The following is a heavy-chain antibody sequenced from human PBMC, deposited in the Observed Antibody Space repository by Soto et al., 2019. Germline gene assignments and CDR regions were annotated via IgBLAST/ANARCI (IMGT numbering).Heavy chain of an antibody. CDR1: GFTFSSYA. V-gene: IGHV3-23*01. D-gene: IGHD3-10*01. CDR2: ISGSGGST. Sequence: GGSLRLSCAASGFTFSSYAMSWVRQAPGKGLEWVSAISGSGGSTYYVDSVKGRFTISRDNSKNTLYLQMNSLRAEDTAVYYCAKDLGAIRGNYYYYYMDVWGKGTTVTVSS. J-gene: IGHJ6*03. CDR3: AKDLGAIRGNYYYYYMDV.